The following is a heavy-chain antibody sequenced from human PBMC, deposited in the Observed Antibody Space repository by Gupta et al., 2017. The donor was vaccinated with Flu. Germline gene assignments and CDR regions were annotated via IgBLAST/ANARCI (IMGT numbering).Heavy chain of an antibody. D-gene: IGHD2-2*01. CDR3: TPPRYCTSTSCGSIDY. Sequence: NWVRQPPGKVLEWVGRITSKSEGETLDYAAPVKGRSTISKDASIGTLYLRMDSLKTEDTAVSYCTPPRYCTSTSCGSIDYWGQGTLVTVPT. CDR2: ITSKSEGETL. V-gene: IGHV3-15*01. J-gene: IGHJ4*02.